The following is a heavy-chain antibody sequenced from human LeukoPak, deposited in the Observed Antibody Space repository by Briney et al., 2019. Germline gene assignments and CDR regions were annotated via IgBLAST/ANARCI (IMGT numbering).Heavy chain of an antibody. CDR2: INPTGGST. CDR3: ARDNSVGDNAWWFDP. V-gene: IGHV1-46*01. D-gene: IGHD1-26*01. CDR1: GYSFTSYD. J-gene: IGHJ5*02. Sequence: ASVKVSCKASGYSFTSYDINWVRQAPGQGLEWMGLINPTGGSTGYAQKFQGRVTMTRDMSTSTDYMELSSLRSEDTAIYYCARDNSVGDNAWWFDPWGQGTLVTVSS.